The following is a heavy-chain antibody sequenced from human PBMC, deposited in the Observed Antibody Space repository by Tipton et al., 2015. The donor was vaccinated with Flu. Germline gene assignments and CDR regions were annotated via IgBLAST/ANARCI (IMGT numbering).Heavy chain of an antibody. CDR1: GDSIGSGYY. D-gene: IGHD3-10*01. V-gene: IGHV4-38-2*01. J-gene: IGHJ4*02. CDR2: IHKTGST. Sequence: TLSLTCSVSGDSIGSGYYWGWIRQPPGKGLEWIGNIHKTGSTYFNPSLTGRVSISVDTSKNQFSLRLTSVTAADTAVYYCASSGFGKGDFWGQGTLVTVSS. CDR3: ASSGFGKGDF.